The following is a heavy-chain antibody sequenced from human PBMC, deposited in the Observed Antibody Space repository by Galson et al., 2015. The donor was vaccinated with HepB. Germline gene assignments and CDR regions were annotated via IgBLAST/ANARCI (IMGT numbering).Heavy chain of an antibody. Sequence: SLRLSCAASGFTFSSYGMHWVRQAPGKGLEWVAVISYDGSNKYYADSVKGRFTISRDNSKNTLYLQMNSLRAEDTAVYYCAKDSLRWLQLPGLSYFDYWGQGTLVTVSS. V-gene: IGHV3-30*18. CDR2: ISYDGSNK. CDR1: GFTFSSYG. D-gene: IGHD5-24*01. CDR3: AKDSLRWLQLPGLSYFDY. J-gene: IGHJ4*02.